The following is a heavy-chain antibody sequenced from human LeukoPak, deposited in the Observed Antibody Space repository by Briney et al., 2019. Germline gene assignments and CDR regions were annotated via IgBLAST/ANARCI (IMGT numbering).Heavy chain of an antibody. CDR2: IYYSGST. V-gene: IGHV4-39*07. D-gene: IGHD6-13*01. CDR1: GGSISSSSYY. CDR3: ARAGVAAAGSYFDY. Sequence: PETLSLTCTVSGGSISSSSYYWGWIRQPPGKGLEWIGSIYYSGSTYYNPSLKSRVTISVDTSKNQFSLKLSSVTAADTAVYYCARAGVAAAGSYFDYWGQGTLVTVSS. J-gene: IGHJ4*02.